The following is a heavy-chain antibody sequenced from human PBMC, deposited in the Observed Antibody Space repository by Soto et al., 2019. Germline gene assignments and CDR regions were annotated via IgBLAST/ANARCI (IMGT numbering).Heavy chain of an antibody. D-gene: IGHD5-12*01. V-gene: IGHV3-23*01. Sequence: PGVSLRLSCEASGFTFTSYAMSWVRQAPGKGLEWVSATSGSGDTTYYADSVKGRFTISRDNSEKRLYLQMNSLRAEDTAVYYCAKMVHGGYVSYFDSWGQGTLVTVSS. J-gene: IGHJ4*02. CDR1: GFTFTSYA. CDR3: AKMVHGGYVSYFDS. CDR2: TSGSGDTT.